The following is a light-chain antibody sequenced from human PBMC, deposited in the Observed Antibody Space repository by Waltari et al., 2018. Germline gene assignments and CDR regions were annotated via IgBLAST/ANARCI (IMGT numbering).Light chain of an antibody. CDR3: AAWDSRLSAL. V-gene: IGLV1-51*01. CDR1: NSNIGSSY. Sequence: SVLTQPPSVSAAPGQRVTISCSGSNSNIGSSYVSWYQQVSGTAPKLLIYEYNKRPSGVSARFSGSKSGPSASRAITGLQTGDDADYYCAAWDSRLSALFGGGTRLTVL. CDR2: EYN. J-gene: IGLJ2*01.